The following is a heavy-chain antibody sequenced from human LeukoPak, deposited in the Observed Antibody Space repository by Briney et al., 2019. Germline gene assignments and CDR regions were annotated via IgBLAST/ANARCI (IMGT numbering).Heavy chain of an antibody. CDR2: IYYSGST. CDR1: GGSISSYY. CDR3: AREVVAAAGLLAFDI. D-gene: IGHD6-13*01. V-gene: IGHV4-59*12. Sequence: SETLSLTCTVSGGSISSYYWSWIRQPPGKELEWIGSIYYSGSTYYNPSLKSRVTISVDTSKNQFSLKLSSVTAADTAVYYCAREVVAAAGLLAFDIWGQGTMVTVSS. J-gene: IGHJ3*02.